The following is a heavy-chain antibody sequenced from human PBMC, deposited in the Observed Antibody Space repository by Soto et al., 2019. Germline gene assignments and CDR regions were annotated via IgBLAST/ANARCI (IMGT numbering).Heavy chain of an antibody. J-gene: IGHJ3*02. D-gene: IGHD4-17*01. Sequence: GGSLRLSCAASGFTFSSYSMNWVRQAPGKGLEWVSSISSSSSYIYYADSVKGRFTISRDNAKNSLYLQMNSLRAEDTAVYYCARVKDYGDYGRAFDIWGQGTMVTVSS. CDR1: GFTFSSYS. CDR2: ISSSSSYI. V-gene: IGHV3-21*01. CDR3: ARVKDYGDYGRAFDI.